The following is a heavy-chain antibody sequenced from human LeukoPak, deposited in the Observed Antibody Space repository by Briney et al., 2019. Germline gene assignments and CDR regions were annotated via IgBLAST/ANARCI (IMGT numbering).Heavy chain of an antibody. J-gene: IGHJ4*02. Sequence: GGSLRLSCAASGFTFSIYAMNWVRQAPGKGLEWVSVIGGSADSADYADSVKGRFTISRDNSKNTLYLQMNSLRAEDTAVYYCAKTRGQTDYWGQGTLVTVSS. CDR3: AKTRGQTDY. V-gene: IGHV3-23*01. CDR2: IGGSADSA. CDR1: GFTFSIYA.